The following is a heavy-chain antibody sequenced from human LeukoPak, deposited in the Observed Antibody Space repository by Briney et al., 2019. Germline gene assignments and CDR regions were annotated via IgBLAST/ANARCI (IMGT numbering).Heavy chain of an antibody. CDR1: GYSFTSYW. D-gene: IGHD2-2*01. Sequence: HGESLKISCKGSGYSFTSYWIGWVRQMPGKGLEWMGIIYPDDSDTRYSPSFQGQVTISADKSISTAYLQWSSLKASDNAIYYCARAGYASFDYWGQGTLVTVSS. J-gene: IGHJ4*02. V-gene: IGHV5-51*01. CDR2: IYPDDSDT. CDR3: ARAGYASFDY.